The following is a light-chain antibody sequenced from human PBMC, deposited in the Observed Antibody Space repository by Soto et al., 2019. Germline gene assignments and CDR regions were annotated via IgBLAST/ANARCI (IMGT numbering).Light chain of an antibody. CDR2: AAS. Sequence: DIQMTQSPSSLSASVGDRVTITCRASQSISSYLNWYQQKPGKAPTLLSYAASRLQSAVPSRFSVRGSGTDFTLTISRLQPEDFGTYYGQQSYSTSITFGQGTRLEIK. CDR1: QSISSY. V-gene: IGKV1-39*01. J-gene: IGKJ5*01. CDR3: QQSYSTSIT.